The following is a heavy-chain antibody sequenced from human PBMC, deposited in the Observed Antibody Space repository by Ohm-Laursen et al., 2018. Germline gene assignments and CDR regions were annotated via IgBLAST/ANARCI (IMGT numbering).Heavy chain of an antibody. D-gene: IGHD3-10*01. Sequence: TLSLTCTVSGASMSSNYWTWIRQPAGKGLEWIGRIHTSGSTNYNPSLKSRVTMSVDTSKNQFSLKMTSVNAADTAVYYCAGRGFWGQGTMVTVSS. V-gene: IGHV4-4*07. CDR3: AGRGF. J-gene: IGHJ3*01. CDR1: GASMSSNY. CDR2: IHTSGST.